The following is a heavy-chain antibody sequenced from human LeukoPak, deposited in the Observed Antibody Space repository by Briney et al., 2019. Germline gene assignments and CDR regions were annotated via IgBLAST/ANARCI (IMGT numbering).Heavy chain of an antibody. J-gene: IGHJ4*02. CDR1: GFTFTRNW. Sequence: GGPLRLSCAASGFTFTRNWMSWVRQAPGKGLEWVANIKGDGTSIHYVDSVKGRFTISRDNTKNSVFLQMNSLRADDTAVYYCARDGFSTGSHDYWGQGTLVTVSS. D-gene: IGHD6-19*01. V-gene: IGHV3-7*01. CDR3: ARDGFSTGSHDY. CDR2: IKGDGTSI.